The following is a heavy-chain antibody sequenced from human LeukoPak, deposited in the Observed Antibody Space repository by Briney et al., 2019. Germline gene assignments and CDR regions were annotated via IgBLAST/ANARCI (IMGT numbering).Heavy chain of an antibody. Sequence: SVKVSCKASGGTFSSYAISWVRQAPGQGLEWMGRIIPIFGTANYAQKFQGRVTITTDESTSTAYMELSSLRSEDTAVYYCARDQGTVREYSGSYFPLDYWGRGTLVTVSS. J-gene: IGHJ4*02. D-gene: IGHD1-26*01. V-gene: IGHV1-69*05. CDR3: ARDQGTVREYSGSYFPLDY. CDR1: GGTFSSYA. CDR2: IIPIFGTA.